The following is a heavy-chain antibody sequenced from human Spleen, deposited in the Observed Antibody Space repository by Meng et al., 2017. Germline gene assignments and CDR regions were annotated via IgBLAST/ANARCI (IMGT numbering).Heavy chain of an antibody. CDR2: INTNTGKP. V-gene: IGHV7-4-1*02. J-gene: IGHJ4*02. D-gene: IGHD6-13*01. CDR3: ARGGGSGWSDFDY. Sequence: QVKLVKSGYELKKPGASGRVSCKASGYSFTNHAMNWVRQAPGQGLEWMGWINTNTGKPSYAQGFTGRFVFFLDISVNTAYLLVSGLKADDSAVYYCARGGGSGWSDFDYWGQGSLVTVSS. CDR1: GYSFTNHA.